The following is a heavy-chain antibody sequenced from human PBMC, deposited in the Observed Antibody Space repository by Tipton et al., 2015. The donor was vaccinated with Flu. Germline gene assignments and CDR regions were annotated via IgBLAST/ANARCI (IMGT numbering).Heavy chain of an antibody. J-gene: IGHJ4*02. CDR2: IYPGDSDT. V-gene: IGHV5-51*01. CDR3: VRHVGSERNFDS. D-gene: IGHD1-26*01. Sequence: VQLVQSGAEVKKPGESLKISCQASGYSFTTYWIGWVRQMPGKGLEWMGLIYPGDSDTKYSPSFEGQVTISADKSISTIYLQWASLKASDSAIYFCVRHVGSERNFDSWGQGALVTVAS. CDR1: GYSFTTYW.